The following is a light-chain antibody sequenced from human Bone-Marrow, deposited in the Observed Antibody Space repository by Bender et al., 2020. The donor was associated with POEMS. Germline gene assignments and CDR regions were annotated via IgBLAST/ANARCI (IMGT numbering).Light chain of an antibody. J-gene: IGLJ1*01. CDR3: QAWDRSTHYV. CDR1: NIGSKS. CDR2: DDS. V-gene: IGLV3-21*03. Sequence: SYVLTQPPSVSVAPGKTASITCGGNNIGSKSVHWYQQKPGQAPVLVVYDDSDRPSRIPDRFSGSNSGNTAALTISGTQAMDEADYYCQAWDRSTHYVFGPGTTVTVL.